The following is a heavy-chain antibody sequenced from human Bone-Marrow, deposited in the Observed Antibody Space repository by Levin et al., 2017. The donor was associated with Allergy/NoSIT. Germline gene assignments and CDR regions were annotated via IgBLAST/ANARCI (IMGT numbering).Heavy chain of an antibody. D-gene: IGHD6-13*01. J-gene: IGHJ6*03. Sequence: SVKVSCKASGGTFSSYAISWVRQAPGQGLEWMGGIIPIFGTANYAQKFQGRVTITADESTSTAYMELSSLRSEDTAVYYCARSTTYSSSLYYYYYYMDVWGKGTTVTVSS. CDR1: GGTFSSYA. V-gene: IGHV1-69*13. CDR3: ARSTTYSSSLYYYYYYMDV. CDR2: IIPIFGTA.